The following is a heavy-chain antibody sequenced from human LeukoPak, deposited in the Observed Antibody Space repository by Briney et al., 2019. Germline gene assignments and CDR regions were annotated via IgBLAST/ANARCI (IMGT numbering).Heavy chain of an antibody. J-gene: IGHJ5*02. CDR2: MSEDGNEI. D-gene: IGHD1-26*01. Sequence: GGSLRLSCTVSGFIFSDFSMSWVRQAPGKGLEWVAKMSEDGNEIFYVDSVKGRFTISRDNAKNSLYLQLNSLRAEDTAVYYCARSLVVGATYPYHWGQGTLVTVSS. CDR1: GFIFSDFS. V-gene: IGHV3-7*01. CDR3: ARSLVVGATYPYH.